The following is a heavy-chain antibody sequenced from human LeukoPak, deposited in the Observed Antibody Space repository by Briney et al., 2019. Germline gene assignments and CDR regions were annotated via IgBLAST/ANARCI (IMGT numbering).Heavy chain of an antibody. Sequence: SETLSLTCTVSGGSISSSSYYWSWIRQPPGKGLEWIGYIYYSGSTNYNPSLKSRVTISVDTSKNQFSLKLSSVTAADTAVYYCARVQYYDISGVDYWGQGTLVTVSS. CDR1: GGSISSSSYY. D-gene: IGHD3-9*01. CDR3: ARVQYYDISGVDY. CDR2: IYYSGST. J-gene: IGHJ4*02. V-gene: IGHV4-30-4*08.